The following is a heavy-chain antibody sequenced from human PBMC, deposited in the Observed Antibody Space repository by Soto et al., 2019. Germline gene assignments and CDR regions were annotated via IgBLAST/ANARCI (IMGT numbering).Heavy chain of an antibody. CDR1: GFTFSSHA. D-gene: IGHD6-19*01. J-gene: IGHJ4*02. V-gene: IGHV3-30*03. Sequence: HPGGSLSLSCTASGFTFSSHAMHWARQAPGQGLEWVAGISSDGSNKYYADSVKGRFTISRDNSRNTLYLQMDSLRAEDTAVYYCAGGWYFFDYCGQGTLVTVSS. CDR3: AGGWYFFDY. CDR2: ISSDGSNK.